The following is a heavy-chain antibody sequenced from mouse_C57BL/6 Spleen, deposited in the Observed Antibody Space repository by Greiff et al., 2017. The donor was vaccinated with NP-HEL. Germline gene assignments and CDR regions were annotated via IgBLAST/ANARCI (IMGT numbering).Heavy chain of an antibody. CDR1: GFTFSDYG. CDR3: ARGMVTTGRNYAMDY. Sequence: EVKVVESGGGLVKPGGSLKLSCAASGFTFSDYGMHWVRQAPEKGLEWVAYISSGSSTIYYADTVKGRFTISRDNAKNTLFLQMTSLRSEDTAMYYCARGMVTTGRNYAMDYWGQGTSVTVSS. CDR2: ISSGSSTI. J-gene: IGHJ4*01. V-gene: IGHV5-17*01. D-gene: IGHD2-2*01.